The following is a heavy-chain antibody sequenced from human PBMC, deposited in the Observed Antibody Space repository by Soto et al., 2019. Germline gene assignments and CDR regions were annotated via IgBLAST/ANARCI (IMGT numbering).Heavy chain of an antibody. CDR2: IDWDDDK. CDR3: ARIHAGAVAYFDS. Sequence: XGPTLMNPPQTLPLTCTFSWFSLDTRGMRVGWIRLPPGKALEWLARIDWDDDKFYTTSLKTRLTISKDTSKNQVVLTMTNMDPVDTATYYCARIHAGAVAYFDSWGQGTLVTVSS. V-gene: IGHV2-70*04. CDR1: WFSLDTRGMR. D-gene: IGHD3-10*01. J-gene: IGHJ4*02.